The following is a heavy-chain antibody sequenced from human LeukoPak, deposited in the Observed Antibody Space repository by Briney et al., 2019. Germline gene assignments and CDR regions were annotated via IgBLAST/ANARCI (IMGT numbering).Heavy chain of an antibody. Sequence: SETLSLTCTVSGGSISSSSYYWGGIRQPPGKGLEWIGSIYYSGSTYYNPSLKSRVTISVDTSKNQFSLKLSSVTAADTAVYYCARQTIRYFDYWGQGTLVTVSS. CDR2: IYYSGST. J-gene: IGHJ4*02. CDR1: GGSISSSSYY. D-gene: IGHD1-14*01. CDR3: ARQTIRYFDY. V-gene: IGHV4-39*01.